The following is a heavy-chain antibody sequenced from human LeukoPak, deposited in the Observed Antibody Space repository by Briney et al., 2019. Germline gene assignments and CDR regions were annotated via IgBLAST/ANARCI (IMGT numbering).Heavy chain of an antibody. CDR2: ISSSSSTI. J-gene: IGHJ4*02. D-gene: IGHD2-15*01. CDR3: ARTPRGYCSGGSCYPYYFDY. V-gene: IGHV3-48*01. CDR1: GFTFSSYS. Sequence: PGGSLRLSCAASGFTFSSYSMNWVRQAPGKGLEWVSYISSSSSTIYYADSVKGRFTISRDNAKNSLYLQMNSLRAEDTAVYYCARTPRGYCSGGSCYPYYFDYWGQGTLVTVSS.